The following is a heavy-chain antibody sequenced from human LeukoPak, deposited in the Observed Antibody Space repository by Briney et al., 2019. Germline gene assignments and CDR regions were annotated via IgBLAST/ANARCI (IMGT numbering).Heavy chain of an antibody. V-gene: IGHV3-66*02. D-gene: IGHD1-26*01. J-gene: IGHJ4*02. Sequence: GGSLRLSCAASGFTASSTYMSWVRQAPGKGLEWVSIIYSGGNTYYAASVKGRFTISRDNSRSTLYLQMNSLRTEDTALYYCARFQALRGSFRGFDFWGQGTQVTVSP. CDR3: ARFQALRGSFRGFDF. CDR2: IYSGGNT. CDR1: GFTASSTY.